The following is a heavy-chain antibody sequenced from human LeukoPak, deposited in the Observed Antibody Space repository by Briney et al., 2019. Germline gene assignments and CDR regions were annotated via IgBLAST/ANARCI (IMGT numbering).Heavy chain of an antibody. CDR2: IWYEGSNK. CDR3: AREYCSGGSCYHDY. J-gene: IGHJ4*02. CDR1: GFTFSSYG. Sequence: GRSLRLSCAASGFTFSSYGMHWVRQAPGKGLEWVAVIWYEGSNKYYADSVKGRFTISRDNSKNTLYLQMNSLRAEDTAVYYCAREYCSGGSCYHDYWGQGTLVTVSS. V-gene: IGHV3-33*01. D-gene: IGHD2-15*01.